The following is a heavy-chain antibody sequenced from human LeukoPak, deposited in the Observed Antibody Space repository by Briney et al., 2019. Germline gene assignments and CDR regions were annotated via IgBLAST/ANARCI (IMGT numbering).Heavy chain of an antibody. Sequence: SETLSLTCTVSGGSINSGSYYWSWIRQPAGKGLEWIGRIYTSGSTNYSPSLKSRVTISVDTSKNQFSLRLSSVTAADTAVYYCARVGAQPTPYYYYYYYMDVWGKGTTVTVSS. V-gene: IGHV4-61*02. J-gene: IGHJ6*03. CDR3: ARVGAQPTPYYYYYYYMDV. CDR2: IYTSGST. D-gene: IGHD4-17*01. CDR1: GGSINSGSYY.